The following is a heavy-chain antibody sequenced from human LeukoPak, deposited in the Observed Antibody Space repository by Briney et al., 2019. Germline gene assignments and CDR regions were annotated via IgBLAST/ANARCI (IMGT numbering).Heavy chain of an antibody. J-gene: IGHJ5*02. V-gene: IGHV4-34*01. D-gene: IGHD2-2*01. CDR2: INHSGST. Sequence: SETLSLTCAVSGVSLSGYFWCCIRHPPEKGGERIGEINHSGSTKYTTPLKCRITRTVDTSNNQCSLKLSSVTAADTAVYYCARAGPYCSSTSCYAGIGGQSGLRNWFDPWGQGTLVTVSS. CDR1: GVSLSGYF. CDR3: ARAGPYCSSTSCYAGIGGQSGLRNWFDP.